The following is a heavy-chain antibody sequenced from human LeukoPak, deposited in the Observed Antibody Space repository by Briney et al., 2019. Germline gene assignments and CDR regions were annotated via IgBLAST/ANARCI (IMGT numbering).Heavy chain of an antibody. CDR2: ISGSGGST. J-gene: IGHJ4*02. V-gene: IGHV3-23*01. CDR3: AKDQKSGVDTAMAS. CDR1: GFTFSSYA. D-gene: IGHD5-18*01. Sequence: GGYLRLSCAASGFTFSSYAMSWVRQAPGKGLEWVSAISGSGGSTYYADSVKGRFTISRDNSKNTLYLQMNSLRAEDTAVYYCAKDQKSGVDTAMASWGQGTLVTVSS.